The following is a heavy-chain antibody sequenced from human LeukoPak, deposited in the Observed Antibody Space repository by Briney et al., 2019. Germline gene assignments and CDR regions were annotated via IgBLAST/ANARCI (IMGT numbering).Heavy chain of an antibody. V-gene: IGHV3-30*02. CDR3: ARGHRNVVDF. CDR2: IRYDGTKK. D-gene: IGHD1-14*01. Sequence: GGSLRLSCAASGFTFSSYEMNWVRQAPGKGLEWVAFIRYDGTKKYNADSVKGRFIMSRDQSTNTLYMQMNSLRVDDTAVYYCARGHRNVVDFWGQGTLVTVAS. J-gene: IGHJ4*02. CDR1: GFTFSSYE.